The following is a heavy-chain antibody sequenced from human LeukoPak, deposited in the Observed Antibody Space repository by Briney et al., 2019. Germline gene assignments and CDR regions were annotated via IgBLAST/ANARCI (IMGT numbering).Heavy chain of an antibody. CDR3: ARQNFSSTSCVLGDFDY. D-gene: IGHD2-2*01. CDR1: GYTFTGYY. V-gene: IGHV1-2*02. CDR2: INPNSGGT. Sequence: GASVKVSCKASGYTFTGYYMHWVRQAPGQGLEWMGWINPNSGGTNYAQKFQGRVTMTRDTSISTAYMELSRLRSDDTAVYYCARQNFSSTSCVLGDFDYWGQGTRVTVSS. J-gene: IGHJ4*02.